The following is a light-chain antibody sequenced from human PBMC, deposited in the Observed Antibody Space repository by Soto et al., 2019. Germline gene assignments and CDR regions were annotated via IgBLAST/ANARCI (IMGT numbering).Light chain of an antibody. V-gene: IGKV1-5*01. CDR1: QSINAW. CDR3: QKYNTYPKK. J-gene: IGKJ1*01. CDR2: DVS. Sequence: DIQMTHSPSTLSASVRYIVSITVRSSQSINAWLAWYQQKPGKAPKLLIYDVSTLDSGVPSRFSGSGSVTEINLTISRLQPDDFATYYCQKYNTYPKKFGQGTKVDIK.